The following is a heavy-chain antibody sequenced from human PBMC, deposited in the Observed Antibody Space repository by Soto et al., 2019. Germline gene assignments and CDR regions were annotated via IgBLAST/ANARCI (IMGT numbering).Heavy chain of an antibody. CDR2: ISWDGGST. J-gene: IGHJ4*02. V-gene: IGHV3-43*01. CDR3: AKDSGFGAPDY. CDR1: GFTFDDYT. Sequence: PGGSLRLSCAASGFTFDDYTLHWVRQAPGKGLEWVSLISWDGGSTYYADSVKGRFTISRDNSKNSLYRQMNSLRTEDTALYYCAKDSGFGAPDYWGQGTLVTVSS. D-gene: IGHD3-10*01.